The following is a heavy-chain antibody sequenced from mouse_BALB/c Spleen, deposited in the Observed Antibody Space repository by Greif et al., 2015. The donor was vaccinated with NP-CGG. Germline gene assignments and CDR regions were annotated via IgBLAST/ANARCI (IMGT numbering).Heavy chain of an antibody. CDR2: IYPYNGGT. V-gene: IGHV1S29*02. D-gene: IGHD4-1*01. CDR1: GYTFTDYN. CDR3: ARDWDWYFDV. Sequence: VQLQQSGPELVKPGASVKISCKASGYTFTDYNMHWVKQSHGKSLEWIGYIYPYNGGTGYNQKFKSKATLTVDNSSSTAYMELRSLTSEDSAVYYCARDWDWYFDVWGAGTTVTVSS. J-gene: IGHJ1*01.